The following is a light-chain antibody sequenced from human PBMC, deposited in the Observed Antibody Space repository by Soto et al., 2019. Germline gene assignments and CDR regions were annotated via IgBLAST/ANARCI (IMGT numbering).Light chain of an antibody. Sequence: DIVLTQSPVSLSVTPGEPASISCRSSQSLLYRDGYNYLNWYLQKPGQSPQLLIYLGSNRASGVXDXXSGGGSGTDFTLKISRMEAEDVGVYYCVQGVKVSFTFGPGNKVEIK. CDR1: QSLLYRDGYNY. CDR3: VQGVKVSFT. J-gene: IGKJ3*01. CDR2: LGS. V-gene: IGKV2-28*01.